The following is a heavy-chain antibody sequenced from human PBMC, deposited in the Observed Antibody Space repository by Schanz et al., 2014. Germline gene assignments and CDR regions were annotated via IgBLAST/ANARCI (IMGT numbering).Heavy chain of an antibody. V-gene: IGHV1-2*06. D-gene: IGHD3-22*01. Sequence: QVHLVQSGAEVHKPGASLKISCKASGYTFTNFFLHWVRQAPGQGLEWMGRISPSSGGTNYAQNFQGRVTMTKDTSINTVYMELSTLTSDDTAVYYCARDDRAYYYGMDVWGQGTTVTVSS. CDR3: ARDDRAYYYGMDV. CDR1: GYTFTNFF. J-gene: IGHJ6*02. CDR2: ISPSSGGT.